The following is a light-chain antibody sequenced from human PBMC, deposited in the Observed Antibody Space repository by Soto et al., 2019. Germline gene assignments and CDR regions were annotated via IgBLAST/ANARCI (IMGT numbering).Light chain of an antibody. Sequence: EIVMTQSTSTLSVSPGERATLSCGASQSVSSNLAWYQQRPGQAPRLLIYGASTRATGIPARFSGSGSGTEFILTISSLQSEDFAVYYCQQYHKWPLTFGGGTKVDIK. CDR3: QQYHKWPLT. J-gene: IGKJ4*01. V-gene: IGKV3-15*01. CDR2: GAS. CDR1: QSVSSN.